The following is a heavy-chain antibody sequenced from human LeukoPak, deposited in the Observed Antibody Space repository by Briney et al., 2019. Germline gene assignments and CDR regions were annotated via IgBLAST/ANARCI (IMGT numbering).Heavy chain of an antibody. J-gene: IGHJ4*02. V-gene: IGHV3-66*01. Sequence: GGSLRLSCAASGVTVSSNYTGSVCQAPEEGLWRGSVNYSVGSTYYADSVKGRFTISRDNPKRTLYLQMNSLRAEGTALYFCARFSGSLSGFDYWGQGTLVSVSS. CDR3: ARFSGSLSGFDY. D-gene: IGHD3-16*02. CDR1: GVTVSSNY. CDR2: NYSVGST.